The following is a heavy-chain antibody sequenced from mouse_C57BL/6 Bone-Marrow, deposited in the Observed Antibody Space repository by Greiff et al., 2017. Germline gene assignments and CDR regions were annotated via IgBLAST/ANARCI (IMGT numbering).Heavy chain of an antibody. V-gene: IGHV1-78*01. CDR3: ARRGWLLPPYFDY. J-gene: IGHJ2*01. D-gene: IGHD2-3*01. CDR1: GYTFTDHT. Sequence: VKLQESDAELVKPGASVEISCKVSGYTFTDHTIHWMKQRPEQGLEWIGYIYPRDGSTKYNEKFKGKATLTADKSSSTSYMQLNSLTSEDSAVYFCARRGWLLPPYFDYWGQGTTRTVSA. CDR2: IYPRDGST.